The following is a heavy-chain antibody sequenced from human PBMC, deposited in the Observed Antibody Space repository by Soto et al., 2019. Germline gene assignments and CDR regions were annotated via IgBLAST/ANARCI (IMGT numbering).Heavy chain of an antibody. D-gene: IGHD1-26*01. CDR3: ARVNSGNYYYFDY. Sequence: QVQLQESGPGLVKPSETLSLTCTVSGGSISSYYWSWIRQPPGKGLEWIGYIYYSGSTNYNPSLKSRVTISVDTSKNQFSLKLSSVTAAVTAVYYCARVNSGNYYYFDYWGQGTLVTVSS. J-gene: IGHJ4*02. CDR2: IYYSGST. CDR1: GGSISSYY. V-gene: IGHV4-59*01.